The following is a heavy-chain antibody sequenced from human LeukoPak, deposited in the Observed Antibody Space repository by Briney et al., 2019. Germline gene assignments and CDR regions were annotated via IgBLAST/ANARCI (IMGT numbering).Heavy chain of an antibody. Sequence: GGSLGLSCAASGFTFSSYGMHWVRQAPGKGLEWVAVIWYDGSNKYYADSVKGRFTISRDNSKNKLYLQMNSLRAEDTAVYYCARAGTRQEFDYWGQGTLVTVSS. CDR3: ARAGTRQEFDY. CDR1: GFTFSSYG. V-gene: IGHV3-33*01. J-gene: IGHJ4*02. CDR2: IWYDGSNK.